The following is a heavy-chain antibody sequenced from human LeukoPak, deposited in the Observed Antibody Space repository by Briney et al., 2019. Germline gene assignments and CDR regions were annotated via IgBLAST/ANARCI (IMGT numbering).Heavy chain of an antibody. D-gene: IGHD3-9*01. CDR2: ISAYYGNT. CDR3: ARKRGLRYFDWLFQSPQDDY. J-gene: IGHJ4*02. CDR1: GCTFTSYG. Sequence: ASVKVSCKASGCTFTSYGISWVRQAPGQGLDWMGWISAYYGNTNYAQKLQGRVTMTTDTSTSTAYMELRSLRSDDTAVYYCARKRGLRYFDWLFQSPQDDYWGKGPRVTVSS. V-gene: IGHV1-18*01.